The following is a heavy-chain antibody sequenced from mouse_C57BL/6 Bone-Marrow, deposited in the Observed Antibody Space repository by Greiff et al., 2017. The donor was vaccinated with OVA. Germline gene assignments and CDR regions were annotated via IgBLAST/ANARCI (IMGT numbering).Heavy chain of an antibody. Sequence: QVQLQQPGAELVKPGASVKVSCKASGYTFTSYWMHWVKQRPGQGLEWIGRIHPSDSDTNYTQQFKGKATLTVDKSSSTAYMQLSSLTSEDSAVYYCAIGSPTVVESLNAMDYWGQGTSVTVSS. J-gene: IGHJ4*01. CDR3: AIGSPTVVESLNAMDY. CDR1: GYTFTSYW. V-gene: IGHV1-74*01. D-gene: IGHD1-1*01. CDR2: IHPSDSDT.